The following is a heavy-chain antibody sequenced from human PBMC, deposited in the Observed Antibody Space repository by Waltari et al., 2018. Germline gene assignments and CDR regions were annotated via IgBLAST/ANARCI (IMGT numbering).Heavy chain of an antibody. V-gene: IGHV4-39*01. CDR2: IYYSGST. Sequence: QLQLQESGPGLVKPSETLSLTCTVSGGSISSSSYYWGWIRQPPGKGLEWIGGIYYSGSTYYNPSLKSRVTISVDTSKNQFSLKLSSVTAADTAVYYCARLPYGSGSYYYYGMDVWGQGTTVTVSS. D-gene: IGHD3-10*01. CDR1: GGSISSSSYY. CDR3: ARLPYGSGSYYYYGMDV. J-gene: IGHJ6*02.